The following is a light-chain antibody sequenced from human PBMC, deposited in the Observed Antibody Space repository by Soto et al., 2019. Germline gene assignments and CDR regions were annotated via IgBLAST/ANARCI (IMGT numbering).Light chain of an antibody. V-gene: IGKV3-11*01. Sequence: EIVLTQSPATLSLSPGARATLSCRASQSVSSYLAWYQQKPGQAPRLLIYDASNRATGIPARFSGSGSGTDFTLTISGLEPEDCAVYYCQQRSNWPPSTFRPGTKVDI. CDR2: DAS. CDR3: QQRSNWPPST. CDR1: QSVSSY. J-gene: IGKJ3*01.